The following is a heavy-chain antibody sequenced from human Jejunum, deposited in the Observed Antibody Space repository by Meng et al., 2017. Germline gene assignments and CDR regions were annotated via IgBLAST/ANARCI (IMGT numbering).Heavy chain of an antibody. J-gene: IGHJ4*02. Sequence: ASVKVSCKASGYNFNNYDISWVRQAPGQGLEWVGWISGNTGNTNYAQDLRGRVTLTRDTSTSTAYMELGSLRSDDTAVYYCARGSGSSSRGYDYWGRGTLVTVSS. CDR1: GYNFNNYD. CDR3: ARGSGSSSRGYDY. CDR2: ISGNTGNT. V-gene: IGHV1-18*01. D-gene: IGHD6-19*01.